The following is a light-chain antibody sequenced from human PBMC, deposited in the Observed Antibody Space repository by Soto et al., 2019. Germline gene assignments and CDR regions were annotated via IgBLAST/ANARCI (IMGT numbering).Light chain of an antibody. Sequence: QSVLTQPASVSGSPGQSITISCTGTSSDVGNYNLVSWYQQYPGKAPKLMIYEGSKRPSGISNRFSGSKSGNTASLTISGLQAEDEADYYCCSYAGSDTFVLFGGGTKVTVL. CDR2: EGS. CDR1: SSDVGNYNL. J-gene: IGLJ2*01. CDR3: CSYAGSDTFVL. V-gene: IGLV2-23*03.